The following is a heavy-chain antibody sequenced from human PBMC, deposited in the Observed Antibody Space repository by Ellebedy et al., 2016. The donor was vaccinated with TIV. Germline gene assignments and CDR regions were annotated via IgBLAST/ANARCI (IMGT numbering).Heavy chain of an antibody. CDR3: ARDQGVSNWFDP. Sequence: GESLKISCAASGFTFSSYWMSWVRQAPGKGLEWVANIKQDGSEKYYVDSVKGRFTISRDNAKNSLYLQMHRLRAEDTAVYYCARDQGVSNWFDPWGQGTLVTVSS. CDR2: IKQDGSEK. D-gene: IGHD5/OR15-5a*01. V-gene: IGHV3-7*01. CDR1: GFTFSSYW. J-gene: IGHJ5*02.